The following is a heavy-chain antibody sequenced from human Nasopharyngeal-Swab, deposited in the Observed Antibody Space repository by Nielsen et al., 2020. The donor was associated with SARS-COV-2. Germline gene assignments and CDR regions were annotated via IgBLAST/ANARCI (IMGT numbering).Heavy chain of an antibody. CDR2: IYSGGST. CDR3: ASSIPPRY. V-gene: IGHV3-53*01. J-gene: IGHJ4*02. Sequence: VRQAPGKGLEWVSVIYSGGSTYYADSVKGRFTISRDNSKNTLYLQMNSLRAEDTAVYYCASSIPPRYWGQGTLVTVSS.